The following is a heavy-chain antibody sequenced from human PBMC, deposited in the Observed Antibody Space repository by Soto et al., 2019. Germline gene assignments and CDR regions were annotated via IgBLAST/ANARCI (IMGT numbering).Heavy chain of an antibody. CDR3: ARVVPGAEAWFGP. V-gene: IGHV1-18*01. CDR2: ISAYNGNT. Sequence: GASVKVSCKASGYTFTSYGISWVRQAPGQGLEWMGWISAYNGNTNYVQKLQGRVTMTTDTSTTTAYMELRSLRSDDTAVYYCARVVPGAEAWFGPWGQGTLVTVSS. J-gene: IGHJ5*02. CDR1: GYTFTSYG. D-gene: IGHD2-2*01.